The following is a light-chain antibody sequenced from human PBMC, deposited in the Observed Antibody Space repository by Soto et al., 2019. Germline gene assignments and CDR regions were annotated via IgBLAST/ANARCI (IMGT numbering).Light chain of an antibody. Sequence: DIKMTRSPSSLSASVEDRVTITCRAGQSISGYLNWYQQKPGKAPNLLIYAASSLQSGVPSRFSGSGAGTDFALTISSLQPEDFATYYCQQSYPTPQTFGQGTKVEIK. CDR2: AAS. CDR1: QSISGY. J-gene: IGKJ1*01. V-gene: IGKV1-39*01. CDR3: QQSYPTPQT.